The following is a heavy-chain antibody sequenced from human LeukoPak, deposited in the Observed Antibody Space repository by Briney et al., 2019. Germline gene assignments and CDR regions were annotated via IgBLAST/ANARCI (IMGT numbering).Heavy chain of an antibody. Sequence: PSQTLSLTCTVSGASVGSVSYYWNWIRQRPGTGLEWIGYIYYTGTAYYNPSLKSRAAISLDASKNQFSLSLSSVTAVDTALYFCARNSQFGELSFDYWGQGTLLTVSS. J-gene: IGHJ4*02. V-gene: IGHV4-31*03. CDR2: IYYTGTA. CDR1: GASVGSVSYY. CDR3: ARNSQFGELSFDY. D-gene: IGHD3-10*01.